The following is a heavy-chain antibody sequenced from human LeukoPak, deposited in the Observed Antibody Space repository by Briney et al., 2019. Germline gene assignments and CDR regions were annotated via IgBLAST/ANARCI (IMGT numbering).Heavy chain of an antibody. V-gene: IGHV1-69*06. CDR2: IIPMFGTT. CDR3: ARQYTVTTALGLLRWFDP. Sequence: SVKVSCKASGGTFSSYAISWVRQAPGQGLEWMGGIIPMFGTTNYAQKFQGRVTINADKSTTTAYMELSSLRSEDTAVYYCARQYTVTTALGLLRWFDPWGQGTLVTVSS. CDR1: GGTFSSYA. D-gene: IGHD4-17*01. J-gene: IGHJ5*02.